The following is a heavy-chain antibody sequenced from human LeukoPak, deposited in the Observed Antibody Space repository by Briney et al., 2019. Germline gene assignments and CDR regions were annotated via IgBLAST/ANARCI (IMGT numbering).Heavy chain of an antibody. CDR1: GFTFSSYA. CDR3: AKDLRTTDHDACDI. V-gene: IGHV3-30-3*01. Sequence: GGSLRLSCAASGFTFSSYAMHWVRQAPGKGLEWVAVISYDGSNKYYADSVKGRFTISRDNSKNTLYLQMNSLRAEDTAVYYCAKDLRTTDHDACDIWGQGTMVTVSS. D-gene: IGHD4-17*01. J-gene: IGHJ3*02. CDR2: ISYDGSNK.